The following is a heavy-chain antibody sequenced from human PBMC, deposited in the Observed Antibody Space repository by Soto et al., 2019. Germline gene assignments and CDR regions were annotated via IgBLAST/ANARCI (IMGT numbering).Heavy chain of an antibody. CDR3: ASTPRYTSFGVVIPRYNWFDP. CDR2: IIPIFGTA. J-gene: IGHJ5*02. D-gene: IGHD3-3*01. CDR1: GGTFSSYA. V-gene: IGHV1-69*01. Sequence: QVQLVQSGAEVKKPGSSVKVSCKASGGTFSSYAISWVRQAPGQGLEWMGGIIPIFGTANYAQKFQGRVTITADESTSTAYMELSSLRSEDTAVYYCASTPRYTSFGVVIPRYNWFDPWGQGTLVTVSS.